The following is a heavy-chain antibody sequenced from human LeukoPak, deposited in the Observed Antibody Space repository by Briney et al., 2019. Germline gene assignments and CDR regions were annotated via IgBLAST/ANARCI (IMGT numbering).Heavy chain of an antibody. CDR3: AKDQGYSYYYLDY. J-gene: IGHJ4*02. CDR2: INGNGAST. V-gene: IGHV3-23*01. D-gene: IGHD5-18*01. Sequence: GGSLRLSCAASGFTSDTHAMSWVRQAPGKGLEWVSGINGNGASTYYSDSVKGRFTISRDNSKNTLYLQMSTLRAEDTAVYYCAKDQGYSYYYLDYWGQGTLVTVSS. CDR1: GFTSDTHA.